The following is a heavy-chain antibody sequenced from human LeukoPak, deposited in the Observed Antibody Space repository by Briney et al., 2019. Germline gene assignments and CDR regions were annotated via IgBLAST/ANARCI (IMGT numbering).Heavy chain of an antibody. J-gene: IGHJ3*02. CDR1: GFTFDDYG. D-gene: IGHD6-13*01. CDR2: INWNGGST. V-gene: IGHV3-20*04. CDR3: AREPAGYSSSWYGSAFDI. Sequence: GGSLRLSCAASGFTFDDYGMSWVRQAPGKGLEWVSGINWNGGSTGYADSVKGRFTISRDNAKNSLYLQMNSLRAEDTALYYCAREPAGYSSSWYGSAFDIWGQGTMVTVSS.